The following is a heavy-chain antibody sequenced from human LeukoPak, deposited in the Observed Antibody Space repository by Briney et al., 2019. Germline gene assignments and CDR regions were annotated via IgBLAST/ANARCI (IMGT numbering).Heavy chain of an antibody. CDR1: GFTFSSYA. D-gene: IGHD3-3*01. V-gene: IGHV3-30-3*01. CDR3: ARDIHVLRFLYWGYYYGMDV. CDR2: ISYDGSNK. J-gene: IGHJ6*02. Sequence: GGSLRLSCAASGFTFSSYAMHWVRQAPGKGLEWVAVISYDGSNKYYADSVKGRFTISRDNSKNTLYLQMNSLRAEDTAVYYCARDIHVLRFLYWGYYYGMDVWGQGTTVTVSS.